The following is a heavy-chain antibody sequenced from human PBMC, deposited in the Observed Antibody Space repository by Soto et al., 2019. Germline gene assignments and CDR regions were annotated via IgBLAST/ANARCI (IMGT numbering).Heavy chain of an antibody. CDR1: GGTFSSYT. Sequence: SVKVSCKASGGTFSSYTISWVRQAPGQGHEWMGRIIPILGIANYAQKFQGRVTITADKSTSTAYMELSSLRSEDTAVYYCATANRARVPAAMYYYYYMDVWGKGTTVTVSS. CDR3: ATANRARVPAAMYYYYYMDV. CDR2: IIPILGIA. J-gene: IGHJ6*03. D-gene: IGHD2-2*01. V-gene: IGHV1-69*02.